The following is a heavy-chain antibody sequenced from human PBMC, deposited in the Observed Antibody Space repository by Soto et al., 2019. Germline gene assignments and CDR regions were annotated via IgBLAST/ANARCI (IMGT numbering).Heavy chain of an antibody. V-gene: IGHV1-69*13. Sequence: SVKLSCKAAGGTFSSYGISWVRQAPGQGLEWMGGIIPMFGTATHTQNFQGRLTITADESTSTAYMELSSLRSGDTAVYFCARSVGVTTLSYFDYWGQGTLVTVSS. CDR3: ARSVGVTTLSYFDY. CDR2: IIPMFGTA. D-gene: IGHD1-26*01. J-gene: IGHJ4*02. CDR1: GGTFSSYG.